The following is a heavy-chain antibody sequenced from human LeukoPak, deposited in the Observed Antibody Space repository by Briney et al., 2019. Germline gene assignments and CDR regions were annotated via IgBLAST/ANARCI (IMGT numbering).Heavy chain of an antibody. Sequence: SETLSLTCAVYGGSFSGYYWSWIRQPPGKGLEWIGEINHSGSTNYNPSLKSRVTISVDTSKNQFSLKLSSVTAADTAVYYCARDNSITIFGVVISSWFDPWGQGTLVTVSS. J-gene: IGHJ5*02. CDR3: ARDNSITIFGVVISSWFDP. V-gene: IGHV4-34*01. D-gene: IGHD3-3*01. CDR1: GGSFSGYY. CDR2: INHSGST.